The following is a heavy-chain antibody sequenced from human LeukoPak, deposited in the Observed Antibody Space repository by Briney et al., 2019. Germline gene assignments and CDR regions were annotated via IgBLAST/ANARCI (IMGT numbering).Heavy chain of an antibody. J-gene: IGHJ5*02. D-gene: IGHD2-2*01. CDR2: IHYSGST. V-gene: IGHV4-39*01. CDR3: ARPAPEYCSVTSCWGT. Sequence: SETLSLTCTVSGGSISSSSYYWGWIRQPPGKGPEWIGSIHYSGSTSYKSSLKSRVTLSVDTSKNQFSLKLRSVTAADTAVYYCARPAPEYCSVTSCWGTWGQGTLVTVAS. CDR1: GGSISSSSYY.